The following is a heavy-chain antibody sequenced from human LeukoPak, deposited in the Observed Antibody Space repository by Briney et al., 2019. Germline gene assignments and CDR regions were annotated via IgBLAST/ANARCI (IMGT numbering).Heavy chain of an antibody. CDR3: ASPGGVVVAAAGY. CDR2: ISSSSSTI. J-gene: IGHJ4*02. V-gene: IGHV3-48*01. D-gene: IGHD2-15*01. Sequence: GGSLRLSCAASGFTFSSYSMNWVRQAPGKGLEWVSYISSSSSTIYYADSVKGRFTISRDNAKNSLYLQMNSLRAEDTAVYYCASPGGVVVAAAGYWGQGTLVTVSS. CDR1: GFTFSSYS.